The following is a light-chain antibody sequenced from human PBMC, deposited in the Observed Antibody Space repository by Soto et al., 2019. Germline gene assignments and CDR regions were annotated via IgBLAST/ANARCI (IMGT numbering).Light chain of an antibody. Sequence: QSVLSQPPSVSGSPGQSVTISCTGTSSDVGSNNRVSWYQQPPGTVPKVMIYEVTNRPSGVPDRFSGSKSGNTASLTISGLQAEDEAYYYCCSFTSANTYVFGIGTKVTVL. CDR3: CSFTSANTYV. CDR2: EVT. J-gene: IGLJ1*01. V-gene: IGLV2-18*02. CDR1: SSDVGSNNR.